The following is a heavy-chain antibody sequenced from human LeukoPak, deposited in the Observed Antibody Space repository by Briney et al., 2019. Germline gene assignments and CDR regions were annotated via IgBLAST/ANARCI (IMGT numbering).Heavy chain of an antibody. CDR2: INHSGST. Sequence: PSETLSLTCAVYGGSFSGYYWSWIRQPPGKGLEWIGEINHSGSTNYNPSLKGRVTISVDTSKNQFSLKLSSVTAADTAVYYCARGVYCSGGSCYIPFDYWGQGTLVTVSS. V-gene: IGHV4-34*01. J-gene: IGHJ4*02. CDR1: GGSFSGYY. D-gene: IGHD2-15*01. CDR3: ARGVYCSGGSCYIPFDY.